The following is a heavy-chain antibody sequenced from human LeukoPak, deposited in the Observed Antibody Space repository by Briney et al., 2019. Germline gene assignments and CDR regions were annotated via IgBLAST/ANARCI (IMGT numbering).Heavy chain of an antibody. V-gene: IGHV1-18*04. J-gene: IGHJ4*02. D-gene: IGHD2-2*01. CDR2: ISAYNGNT. Sequence: ASVKVSCKASGYTFTSYGISWVRQAPGQGLEWMGWISAYNGNTNYAQKLQGRVTMTTDTSTSTAYMELRSLRYDDAAVYYCARVPVVPAAGDYWGQGTLVTVSS. CDR1: GYTFTSYG. CDR3: ARVPVVPAAGDY.